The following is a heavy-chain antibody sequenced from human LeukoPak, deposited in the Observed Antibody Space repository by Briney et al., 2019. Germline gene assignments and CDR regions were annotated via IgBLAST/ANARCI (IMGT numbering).Heavy chain of an antibody. Sequence: SETLPLTCTVSGXSISSGGYYWSWIRQHPGKGLEWIGYIYYSGSTYYNPSLKSRVTITVDTSKNQFSLKVSSVTAADTAVYYCARALVGRGRLFDYWGQETLVTVSS. CDR1: GXSISSGGYY. CDR2: IYYSGST. V-gene: IGHV4-31*03. D-gene: IGHD6-6*01. CDR3: ARALVGRGRLFDY. J-gene: IGHJ4*02.